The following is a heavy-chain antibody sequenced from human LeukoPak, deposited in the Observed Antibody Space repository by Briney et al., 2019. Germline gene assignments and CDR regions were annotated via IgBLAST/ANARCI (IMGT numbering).Heavy chain of an antibody. CDR3: VREGFYFFDF. J-gene: IGHJ4*01. V-gene: IGHV3-7*01. Sequence: QTGGSLRLSCAASGFTFSSYEMNWVRQVPGKGLEWVANIKQDGSETTYADSVRGRFTIFRDNAKDSVYLQMNSLRAEDSATYYCVREGFYFFDFWGQGTLVTVSS. CDR1: GFTFSSYE. CDR2: IKQDGSET.